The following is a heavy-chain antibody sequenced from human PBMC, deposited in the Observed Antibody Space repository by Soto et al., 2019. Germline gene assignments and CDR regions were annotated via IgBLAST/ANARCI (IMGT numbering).Heavy chain of an antibody. Sequence: QVQLVQSGAEVKKPGSSVKVSCKASGGTFSSYTISWVRQAPGQGLEWMGRIIPILGIANYAQQFQGRVTITAGKSTSTAYMELSRLRSEDTAVYYCAGDTGGYCSGGSCYSDYFDYWGQGTLVTVSS. V-gene: IGHV1-69*08. CDR2: IIPILGIA. CDR1: GGTFSSYT. J-gene: IGHJ4*02. CDR3: AGDTGGYCSGGSCYSDYFDY. D-gene: IGHD2-15*01.